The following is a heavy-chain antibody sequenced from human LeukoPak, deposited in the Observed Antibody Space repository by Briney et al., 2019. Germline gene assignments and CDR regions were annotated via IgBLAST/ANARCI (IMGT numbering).Heavy chain of an antibody. J-gene: IGHJ4*02. Sequence: TGGSLRLSCETSGFIFSNCWMTWVRQAPGKGLEWVAVISYDGSNKYYADSVKGRFTISRDNSKNTLYLQMNSLRAEDTAVYYCASEKGYWGQGTLVTVSS. CDR2: ISYDGSNK. CDR3: ASEKGY. CDR1: GFIFSNCW. V-gene: IGHV3-30-3*01.